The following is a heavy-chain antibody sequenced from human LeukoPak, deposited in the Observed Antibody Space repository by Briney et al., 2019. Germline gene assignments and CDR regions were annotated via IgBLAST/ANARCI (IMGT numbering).Heavy chain of an antibody. J-gene: IGHJ6*03. CDR1: GVSISTHFYY. Sequence: SETLSLTCTVSGVSISTHFYYWGWIRQTPGKALEWIGNMYYRGSTYYNPSLNSRVSMSLDTSKNQFSLKLSSVTAEDTAVYYCARGEYGDHDYYYYYMDVWGKGTTVTISS. CDR3: ARGEYGDHDYYYYYMDV. V-gene: IGHV4-39*07. D-gene: IGHD4-17*01. CDR2: MYYRGST.